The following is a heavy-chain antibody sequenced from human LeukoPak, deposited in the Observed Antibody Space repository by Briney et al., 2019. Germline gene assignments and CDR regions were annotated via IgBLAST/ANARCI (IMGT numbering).Heavy chain of an antibody. CDR3: ARGDGYYYNFDD. V-gene: IGHV3-7*04. J-gene: IGHJ4*02. D-gene: IGHD5-24*01. Sequence: PGGSLRLSCAASGFTFSTYSMSWLRQAPGKGLEWVGNIKQDGSETKSVDSVKGRFTISRDNAKNSLYLQLNSLRAEDTAVYYCARGDGYYYNFDDWGQGTLVTVSP. CDR1: GFTFSTYS. CDR2: IKQDGSET.